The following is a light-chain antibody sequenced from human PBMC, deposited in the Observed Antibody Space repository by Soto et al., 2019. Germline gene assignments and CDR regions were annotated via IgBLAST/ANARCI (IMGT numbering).Light chain of an antibody. Sequence: SALTQPASVSGSPGQSITISCTGTSSDVGGYNYVSWYQQHPGKAPKLMIYEVSNRPSGVSNRFSGSKSGNTASLTISGLQAEDEAAYYCSSYKSSSTYVFGTGTKVTVL. V-gene: IGLV2-14*01. CDR2: EVS. CDR1: SSDVGGYNY. CDR3: SSYKSSSTYV. J-gene: IGLJ1*01.